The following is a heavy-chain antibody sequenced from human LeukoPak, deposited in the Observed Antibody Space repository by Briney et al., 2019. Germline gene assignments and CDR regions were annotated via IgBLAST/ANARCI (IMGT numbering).Heavy chain of an antibody. Sequence: PGGSLRLSCAASGFTFSSYAMSWVRQAPGKGLEWVSGISGSGGSTYYTDSVKGRFTISRDNSKNTLYLQMNSLRAEDTAVYYCAKVGGFDFWSGYYYFDYWGQGTLVTVSS. CDR3: AKVGGFDFWSGYYYFDY. J-gene: IGHJ4*02. V-gene: IGHV3-23*01. CDR1: GFTFSSYA. D-gene: IGHD3-3*01. CDR2: ISGSGGST.